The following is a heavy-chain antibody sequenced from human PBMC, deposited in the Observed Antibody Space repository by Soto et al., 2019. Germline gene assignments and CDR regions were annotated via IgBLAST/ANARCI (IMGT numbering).Heavy chain of an antibody. D-gene: IGHD4-17*01. CDR3: ARDGVVESTTVTCLSYYYYMDV. V-gene: IGHV3-21*01. CDR2: ISSSSSYI. CDR1: GFTFSSYS. Sequence: EVQLVESGGGLVKPGGSLRLSCAASGFTFSSYSMNWVRQAPGKGLEWVSSISSSSSYIYYADSVKGRFTISRDNAKNSLYLQMNSLRAEDTAVYYCARDGVVESTTVTCLSYYYYMDVWGKGTTVTVSS. J-gene: IGHJ6*03.